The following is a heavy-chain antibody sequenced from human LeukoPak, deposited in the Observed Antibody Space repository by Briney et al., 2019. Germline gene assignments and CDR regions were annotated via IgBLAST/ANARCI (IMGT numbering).Heavy chain of an antibody. V-gene: IGHV4-59*01. Sequence: SETLSLTCTVSGGSISSYYWSWIRQPAGKGLEWIGYMHCSGFTSYMPSLKSRVTISVDTSKNQLSLKLNSVTAADTAVYFCARDAGTGWYFDLWGRGTLVTVSS. CDR3: ARDAGTGWYFDL. D-gene: IGHD3/OR15-3a*01. CDR1: GGSISSYY. CDR2: MHCSGFT. J-gene: IGHJ2*01.